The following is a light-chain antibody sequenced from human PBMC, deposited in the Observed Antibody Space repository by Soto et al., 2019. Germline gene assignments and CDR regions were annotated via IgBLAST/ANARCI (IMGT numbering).Light chain of an antibody. CDR3: QHYGSSPRT. V-gene: IGKV3-20*01. CDR2: GAS. J-gene: IGKJ2*02. Sequence: EIVLTQSPGTLSLSPGERVTLSCRASQIISSNLLAWYQQRPGQAPRLLIYGASSRAAGIPDKFSGGGSGTDFTLTISRLEPEDFAVYYCQHYGSSPRTFGPGTKLEIK. CDR1: QIISSNL.